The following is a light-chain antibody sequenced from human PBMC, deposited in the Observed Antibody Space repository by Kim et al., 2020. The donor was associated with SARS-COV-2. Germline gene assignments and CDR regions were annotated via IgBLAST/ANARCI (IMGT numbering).Light chain of an antibody. V-gene: IGKV1-39*01. CDR2: AAS. CDR3: QQTYRTPLT. Sequence: DIQMTQSPSSLSASVGDRVTITCRASQSISNNLNWYQQTAGKAPKLLIYAASTLQSGVPSRFSGSGSGTHFTLTITSLQPEDFATYYCQQTYRTPLTFGGGTKVDIK. J-gene: IGKJ4*01. CDR1: QSISNN.